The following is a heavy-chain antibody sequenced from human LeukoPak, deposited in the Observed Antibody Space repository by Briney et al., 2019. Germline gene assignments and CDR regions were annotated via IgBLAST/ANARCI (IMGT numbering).Heavy chain of an antibody. CDR3: ARDLRGYSGSNFDY. CDR2: ISSGSSYT. Sequence: PGGSLRLSCAASGFTFSDYYMSWIRQAPGRGREWLSYISSGSSYTNYADSVKGRFTISRDNAKNSLYLQMNSLRAEDTAVYYCARDLRGYSGSNFDYWGQGTLVTVSS. CDR1: GFTFSDYY. V-gene: IGHV3-11*06. J-gene: IGHJ4*02. D-gene: IGHD5-12*01.